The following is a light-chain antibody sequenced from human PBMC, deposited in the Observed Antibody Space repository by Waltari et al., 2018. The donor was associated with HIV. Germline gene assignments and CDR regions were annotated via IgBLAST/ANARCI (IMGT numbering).Light chain of an antibody. J-gene: IGLJ3*02. V-gene: IGLV1-40*01. CDR1: GSHIGAGYD. CDR3: QSYDSSLRGV. CDR2: DNT. Sequence: SVLTQPPSVSGAPGQRVTISCSGSGSHIGAGYDVHWYQQLPGSAPKLLIYDNTKRPSGVPDRFSGSKSGTSASLAITGLQAEDEADYYCQSYDSSLRGVFGGGTKLTVL.